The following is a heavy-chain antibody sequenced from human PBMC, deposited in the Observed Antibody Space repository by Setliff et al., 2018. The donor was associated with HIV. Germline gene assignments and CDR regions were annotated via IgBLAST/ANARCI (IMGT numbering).Heavy chain of an antibody. D-gene: IGHD3-16*01. V-gene: IGHV4-34*01. CDR1: GGSFSGYY. J-gene: IGHJ4*02. CDR3: ARVSTDYVWGSFLSSGPYYFDF. Sequence: SETLSLTCAVYGGSFSGYYWSWIRQPPGKGLEWIGEINHSGSTNYNPSLKGRVTISADTSKSQFSLKLTSVTAADTAAYFCARVSTDYVWGSFLSSGPYYFDFWGQGALVTVSS. CDR2: INHSGST.